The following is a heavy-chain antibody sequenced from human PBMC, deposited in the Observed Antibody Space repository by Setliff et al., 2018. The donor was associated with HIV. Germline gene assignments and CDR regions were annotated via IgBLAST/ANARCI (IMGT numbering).Heavy chain of an antibody. D-gene: IGHD1-1*01. CDR3: AYSGRQLRGPYFDF. CDR1: GFSLSTSGVG. Sequence: SGPTLVNPTQTLTLTCTFSGFSLSTSGVGVGWIRQPPGRALEWLALIYWSDDKRFNPSLKSRLTITKDTSENHVVLTMTNMDPVDTATYFCAYSGRQLRGPYFDFWGQGTPVTVSS. CDR2: IYWSDDK. V-gene: IGHV2-5*01. J-gene: IGHJ4*02.